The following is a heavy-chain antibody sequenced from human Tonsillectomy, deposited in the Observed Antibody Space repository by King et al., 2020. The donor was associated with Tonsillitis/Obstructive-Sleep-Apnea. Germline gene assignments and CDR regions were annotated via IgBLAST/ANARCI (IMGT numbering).Heavy chain of an antibody. Sequence: QLVQSGAEVKKPGESLGISCKGSGYSFTTYWITWVRQMPGKGLEWMGRIGPSDSYTNFSPSFQGHVTISADKSISTAYLQWSSLKASDTAMYYCARGWGIGAFDIWGQGTMVTVSS. CDR1: GYSFTTYW. J-gene: IGHJ3*02. CDR3: ARGWGIGAFDI. D-gene: IGHD3-16*01. CDR2: IGPSDSYT. V-gene: IGHV5-10-1*01.